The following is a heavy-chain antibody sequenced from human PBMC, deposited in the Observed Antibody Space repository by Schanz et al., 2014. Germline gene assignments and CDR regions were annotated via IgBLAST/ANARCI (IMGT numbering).Heavy chain of an antibody. CDR2: INPSGGST. Sequence: QVHLVQSGAEVKKPGSSVKVSCKASRSTFSSYTISWVRQARGQGLEWMGMINPSGGSTTYAQKFQGRVTMTRDTSTGTAYMELRSLRSDDTAVYYCARDRRRYCSTASCLHDNWFDPWGQGTLVIVSS. D-gene: IGHD2-2*01. CDR3: ARDRRRYCSTASCLHDNWFDP. CDR1: RSTFSSYT. J-gene: IGHJ5*02. V-gene: IGHV1-69*08.